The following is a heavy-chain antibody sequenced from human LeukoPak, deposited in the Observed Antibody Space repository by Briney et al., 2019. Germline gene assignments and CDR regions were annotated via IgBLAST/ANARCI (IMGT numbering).Heavy chain of an antibody. D-gene: IGHD3-22*01. CDR2: INSDGSTT. Sequence: GGSLRLSCAASGFTFSSYWMHWVRQGPGKGLVWVSRINSDGSTTIYADSVKGRFTISRDNAKNTLYLQMNSLRAEDTAVYYCARDRVWATMIVVVTDSFDYWGQGTLVTVSS. J-gene: IGHJ4*02. CDR1: GFTFSSYW. V-gene: IGHV3-74*01. CDR3: ARDRVWATMIVVVTDSFDY.